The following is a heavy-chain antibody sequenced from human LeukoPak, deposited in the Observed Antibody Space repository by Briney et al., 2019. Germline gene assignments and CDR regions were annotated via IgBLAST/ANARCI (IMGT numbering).Heavy chain of an antibody. CDR2: IYYNGNT. D-gene: IGHD6-19*01. Sequence: SETLSLTCAVSGGSISSHAWTWIRQPPGKRLEWIGYIYYNGNTNYNPSRKSRVTISVDTSKNQCSLKLSSVTAADTAVFYCAGSSGWHPYYFDYWGQGTLVTVSS. J-gene: IGHJ4*02. CDR1: GGSISSHA. V-gene: IGHV4-59*11. CDR3: AGSSGWHPYYFDY.